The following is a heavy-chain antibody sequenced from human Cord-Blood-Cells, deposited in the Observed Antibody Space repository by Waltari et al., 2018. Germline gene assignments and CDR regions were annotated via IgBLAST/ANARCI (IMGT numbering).Heavy chain of an antibody. CDR2: INHSGST. CDR1: GGSFSGYY. Sequence: QVQLQQWGAGLLKPSETLSLTCAVYGGSFSGYYWSWIRQTPGKGLEWIGEINHSGSTTDNPSLRIRVTISVDTSKNQFSLKLSSVAAADTAVYYCARHALGGNCSGGSCYFDYWGQGTLVTVSS. V-gene: IGHV4-34*01. D-gene: IGHD2-15*01. CDR3: ARHALGGNCSGGSCYFDY. J-gene: IGHJ4*02.